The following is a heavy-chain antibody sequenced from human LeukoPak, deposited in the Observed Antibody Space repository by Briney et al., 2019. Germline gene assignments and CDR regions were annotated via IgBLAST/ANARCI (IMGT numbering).Heavy chain of an antibody. CDR2: ISRSGGTI. CDR3: ARELGELVDY. CDR1: GFTFSDYY. J-gene: IGHJ4*02. V-gene: IGHV3-11*01. Sequence: NPGGSLRLSCAASGFTFSDYYMNWIRQAPGEGLEWVSYISRSGGTIYYADSVRGRFTISRDNAKNSLYLQMNSLRAEDTAVYCCARELGELVDYWGQGTLVTVSS. D-gene: IGHD3-10*01.